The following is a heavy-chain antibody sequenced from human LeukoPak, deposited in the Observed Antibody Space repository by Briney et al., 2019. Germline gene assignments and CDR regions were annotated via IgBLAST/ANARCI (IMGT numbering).Heavy chain of an antibody. J-gene: IGHJ3*02. CDR3: AKDTGYYDSSGYYNAFDI. CDR1: GFTFNSYG. Sequence: GRPLRLSCAASGFTFNSYGMLWVRQAPGKGREWGADISYDGSNKYYADSVKGRFTISRDNSKNTLYLQMNSLRAEDTAVYYCAKDTGYYDSSGYYNAFDIWGQGTMVTVSS. D-gene: IGHD3-22*01. V-gene: IGHV3-30*18. CDR2: ISYDGSNK.